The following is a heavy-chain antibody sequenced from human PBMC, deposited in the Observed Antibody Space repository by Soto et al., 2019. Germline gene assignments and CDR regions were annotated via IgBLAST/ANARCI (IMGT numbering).Heavy chain of an antibody. Sequence: LQLQESGSGLVRPSQTLSLTCTVSGGSINSGEYSWTWIRQPPGEGLEWIGYIYHTGTTYYNMSLKSRVTISVDRSKNQFSLKLSSVTAADTAVYYCARGINYYDSSGDSWFDPWGQGTLVTVSS. J-gene: IGHJ5*02. CDR3: ARGINYYDSSGDSWFDP. CDR1: GGSINSGEYS. CDR2: IYHTGTT. V-gene: IGHV4-30-2*01. D-gene: IGHD3-22*01.